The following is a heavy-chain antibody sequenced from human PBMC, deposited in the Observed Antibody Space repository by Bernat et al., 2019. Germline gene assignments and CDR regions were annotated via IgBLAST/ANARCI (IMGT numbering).Heavy chain of an antibody. V-gene: IGHV3-11*03. J-gene: IGHJ6*03. CDR1: GFTFSNYA. CDR3: ARGTSTSAPYMDV. Sequence: VQLLESGGGLVQSGGSLRLSCAASGFTFSNYAMSWVRQAPGKGLEWVSYISSSSSYTNYADSVKGRFTISRDNAKNSLYLQMNSLRAEDTAVYYCARGTSTSAPYMDVWGKGTTVTVSS. CDR2: ISSSSSYT.